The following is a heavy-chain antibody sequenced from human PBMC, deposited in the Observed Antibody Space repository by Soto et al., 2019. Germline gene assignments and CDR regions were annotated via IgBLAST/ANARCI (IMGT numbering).Heavy chain of an antibody. CDR2: ISGSGRST. J-gene: IGHJ4*02. Sequence: EVQLLESGGGLVQPGGSLRLSCAASGFTFSSYAMSWVRQAPGKGLEWVSAISGSGRSTYYADSVKARFTISRDNSQNTLYLQIDSLRAEDTAVYYCAKRNLGYYENTGSHWGQGTAVTVSP. CDR3: AKRNLGYYENTGSH. V-gene: IGHV3-23*01. D-gene: IGHD3-22*01. CDR1: GFTFSSYA.